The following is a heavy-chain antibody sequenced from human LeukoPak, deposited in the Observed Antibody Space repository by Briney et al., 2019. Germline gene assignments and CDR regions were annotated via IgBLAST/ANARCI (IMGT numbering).Heavy chain of an antibody. CDR2: IVGSGTTI. J-gene: IGHJ4*02. CDR3: ARITSRGWNFDY. V-gene: IGHV3-48*03. CDR1: GFTFSSYE. Sequence: GGSLRLSCAASGFTFSSYEMNWVRQAPGKGLEWASYIVGSGTTIYYADSVKGRFTISRDNAKNSLYLQMNSLRAEDTAVYYCARITSRGWNFDYWGQGTLVTVSS. D-gene: IGHD6-19*01.